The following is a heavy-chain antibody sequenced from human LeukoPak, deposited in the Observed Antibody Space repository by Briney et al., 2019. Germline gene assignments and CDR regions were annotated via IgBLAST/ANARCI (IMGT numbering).Heavy chain of an antibody. J-gene: IGHJ4*02. CDR3: ARGGRGSYYVQILVY. CDR1: GGSFSGYY. V-gene: IGHV4-34*01. Sequence: SGTLSLTCAVYGGSFSGYYWSWIRQPPGKGLEWIGEINHIGSANYNPSLKSRVTISIDTSRNQFSLKLSSVTAADTAVYYCARGGRGSYYVQILVYWGQGTLVTVSS. CDR2: INHIGSA. D-gene: IGHD1-26*01.